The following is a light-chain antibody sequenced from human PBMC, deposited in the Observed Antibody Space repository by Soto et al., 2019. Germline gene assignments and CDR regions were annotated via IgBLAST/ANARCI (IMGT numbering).Light chain of an antibody. V-gene: IGKV1-39*01. J-gene: IGKJ3*01. CDR1: QSISSY. CDR3: QQSYSTPFT. Sequence: DFQMTQSPSSLSASVGDRVTITCRASQSISSYLNWYQQKPGKAPKLLIYAASSLQSGVPSRFSGSGSGTHFTLTISSLQPEDFATYYCQQSYSTPFTFGPGTKVDIK. CDR2: AAS.